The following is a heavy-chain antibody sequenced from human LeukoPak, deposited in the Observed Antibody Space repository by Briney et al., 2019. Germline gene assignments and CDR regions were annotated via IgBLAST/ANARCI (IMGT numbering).Heavy chain of an antibody. D-gene: IGHD6-19*01. CDR2: ISSSGSTI. CDR1: GFTFSIYE. CDR3: ARALFTGYSSGLVDY. V-gene: IGHV3-48*03. J-gene: IGHJ4*02. Sequence: PGGSLRLSCAASGFTFSIYELKWVRQAPGKGLEWVSYISSSGSTIYYVDSVKGRFTISRDNTKNSLYLQMNSLRAEDTAVYYCARALFTGYSSGLVDYWGQGTLVTVSS.